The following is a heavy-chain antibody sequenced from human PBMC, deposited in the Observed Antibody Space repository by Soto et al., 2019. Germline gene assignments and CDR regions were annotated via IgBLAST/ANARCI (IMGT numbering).Heavy chain of an antibody. J-gene: IGHJ4*02. V-gene: IGHV4-59*08. CDR3: AGDIRSGSYRFDY. CDR1: DGSISSYY. CDR2: IYDSGST. Sequence: QVQLQESGPGLVKPSETLSLTCTVSDGSISSYYWSWLRQPPGKGLEWIGYIYDSGSTLYNPSLKSRVTISVDRPNNQFSLKLRSVTAADPAIYYCAGDIRSGSYRFDYWGQGTLVTVFS. D-gene: IGHD1-26*01.